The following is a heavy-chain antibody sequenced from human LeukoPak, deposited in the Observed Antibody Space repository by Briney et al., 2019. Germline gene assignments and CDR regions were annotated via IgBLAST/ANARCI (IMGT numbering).Heavy chain of an antibody. Sequence: ASVKVSCKASGGTFSSYAISWVRQAPGQGLEWMGGIIPIFGTANYAQKFQGRVTITADEFTSTAYMELSSLRSEDTAVYYCAREMDYDSSGPFDYWGQGTLVTVSS. CDR3: AREMDYDSSGPFDY. CDR2: IIPIFGTA. CDR1: GGTFSSYA. V-gene: IGHV1-69*01. J-gene: IGHJ4*02. D-gene: IGHD3-22*01.